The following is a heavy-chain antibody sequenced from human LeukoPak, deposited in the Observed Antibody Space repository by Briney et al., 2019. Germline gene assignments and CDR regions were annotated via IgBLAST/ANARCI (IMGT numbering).Heavy chain of an antibody. V-gene: IGHV3-23*01. Sequence: GGSLRVSCAASGFTFSSYAMSWVRQALGKGLEWVSAISGSGGSTYYADSVKGRFTISRDNSKNTLYLQMNSLRAEDTAVYYCAKDRAVVAAFNWFDPWGQGTLVTVSS. D-gene: IGHD2-15*01. CDR3: AKDRAVVAAFNWFDP. J-gene: IGHJ5*02. CDR2: ISGSGGST. CDR1: GFTFSSYA.